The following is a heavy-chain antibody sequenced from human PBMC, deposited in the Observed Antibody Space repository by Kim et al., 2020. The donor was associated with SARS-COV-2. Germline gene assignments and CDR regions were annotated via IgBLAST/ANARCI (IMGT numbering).Heavy chain of an antibody. CDR2: GRT. Sequence: GRTSYNPPLKMRVTISVDTSKNQFSLKMSSVTAADTAVYYCARQTDYFDYGGQGPLVTVSS. J-gene: IGHJ4*02. CDR3: ARQTDYFDY. V-gene: IGHV4-39*01.